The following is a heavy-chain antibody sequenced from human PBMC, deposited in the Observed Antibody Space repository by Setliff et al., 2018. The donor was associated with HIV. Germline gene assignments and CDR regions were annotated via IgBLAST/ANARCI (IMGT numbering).Heavy chain of an antibody. CDR1: GYTFTSYG. V-gene: IGHV1-18*01. CDR3: ARALIYCTNGVCYHYYYMDV. CDR2: NSAYNGNT. D-gene: IGHD2-8*01. Sequence: ASVKVSCKASGYTFTSYGISWVRQAPGQGLEWMGWNSAYNGNTNYAQKLQGRVTMTTDTSTSTAYMELRSLRSDDTAVYYCARALIYCTNGVCYHYYYMDVWGKGTTVTVSS. J-gene: IGHJ6*03.